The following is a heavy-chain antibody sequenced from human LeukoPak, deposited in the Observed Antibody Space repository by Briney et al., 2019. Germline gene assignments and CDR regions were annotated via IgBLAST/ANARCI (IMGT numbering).Heavy chain of an antibody. J-gene: IGHJ4*02. V-gene: IGHV3-30*02. D-gene: IGHD5-24*01. Sequence: GGSLRLSCAASGFTFSSYGMHWVRQAPGKGLEWVAFIRYDGSNKYYADSVKGRFTISRDNSKNTLYLQMNSLRAEDTAVYYCAKIEMATITNFDYWGQGTLVTVSS. CDR2: IRYDGSNK. CDR1: GFTFSSYG. CDR3: AKIEMATITNFDY.